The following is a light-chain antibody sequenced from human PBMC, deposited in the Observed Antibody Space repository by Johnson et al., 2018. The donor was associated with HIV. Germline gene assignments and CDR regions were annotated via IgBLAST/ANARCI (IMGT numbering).Light chain of an antibody. CDR2: DNN. J-gene: IGLJ1*01. Sequence: QSVLTQSPSLSAAPGQKVTISCSGSSSNIGNNYVSWYQQLPGTAPKLLIYDNNKRPSGIPDRFSGSKSGTSATLGITGLQTGDEADYYCGTWDSSLSVLYVFGTGTKVTVL. CDR1: SSNIGNNY. CDR3: GTWDSSLSVLYV. V-gene: IGLV1-51*01.